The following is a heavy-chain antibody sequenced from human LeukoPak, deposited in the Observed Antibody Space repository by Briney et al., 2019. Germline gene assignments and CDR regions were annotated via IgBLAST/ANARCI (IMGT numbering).Heavy chain of an antibody. Sequence: GGSLRLSCAASGFTFGSYAMSWVRQAPGKGLEWVSAISGSGGSTYYADSVKGRFTISRDNSKNTLYLQMNSLRAEDTAVYYSAKDSENPFDYWGQGTLVTVSS. CDR1: GFTFGSYA. CDR3: AKDSENPFDY. J-gene: IGHJ4*02. CDR2: ISGSGGST. D-gene: IGHD1-14*01. V-gene: IGHV3-23*01.